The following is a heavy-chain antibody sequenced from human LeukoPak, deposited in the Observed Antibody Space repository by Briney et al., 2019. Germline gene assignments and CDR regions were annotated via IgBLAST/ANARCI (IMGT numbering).Heavy chain of an antibody. V-gene: IGHV3-23*01. CDR3: AKDYYVSSSWYGGGAFDI. D-gene: IGHD6-13*01. CDR1: GFTFSSYA. Sequence: GGSLRLSCAASGFTFSSYAMSWVRQAPGKGLEWVSAISGSGGSTYYADSVKGRFTISRDNSKNTLYLQMNSLRAEYTAVYYCAKDYYVSSSWYGGGAFDIWGQGTMVTVSS. CDR2: ISGSGGST. J-gene: IGHJ3*02.